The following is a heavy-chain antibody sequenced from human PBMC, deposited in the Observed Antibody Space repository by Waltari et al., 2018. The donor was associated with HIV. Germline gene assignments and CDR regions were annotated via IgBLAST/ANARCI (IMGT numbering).Heavy chain of an antibody. D-gene: IGHD2-8*01. CDR2: ITSKGDNYAT. Sequence: EVQLVEAGGGLVQPGGSLKVSCAATGFTFGDPPLPWVRQVSGRGLEWVGRITSKGDNYATAYAASVKGRFTISRDDSKNTADLQMNSLKTEDTAIYYCALYGFGPRYYGMDVWGQGTTVTVSS. V-gene: IGHV3-73*01. J-gene: IGHJ6*02. CDR3: ALYGFGPRYYGMDV. CDR1: GFTFGDPP.